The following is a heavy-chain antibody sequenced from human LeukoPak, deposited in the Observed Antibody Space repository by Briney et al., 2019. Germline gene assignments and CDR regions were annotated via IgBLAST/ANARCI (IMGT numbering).Heavy chain of an antibody. CDR2: IYTSGST. CDR3: ARGRIFGVVFDP. D-gene: IGHD3-3*01. CDR1: GGSISSGSYY. J-gene: IGHJ5*02. V-gene: IGHV4-61*02. Sequence: SQTLSLTCTVSGGSISSGSYYWSWIRQPAGKGLEWIWRIYTSGSTNYNPSLKSRVTISVDTSKNQFSLKLSSVTAADTAVYYCARGRIFGVVFDPWGQGTLVTVSS.